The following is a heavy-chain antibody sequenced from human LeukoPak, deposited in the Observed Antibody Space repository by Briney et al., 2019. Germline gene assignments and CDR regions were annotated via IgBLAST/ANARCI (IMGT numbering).Heavy chain of an antibody. Sequence: GGSLRLSCAASGFTFSSYAMSWVRQAPGKGLEWVSAISGSGGSTYYADSMKGRFTISRDNSKNTLYLQMNSLRAEDTAVYYCAKHFEVWLVISHFDYWGQGTLVTVSS. D-gene: IGHD6-19*01. V-gene: IGHV3-23*01. J-gene: IGHJ4*02. CDR2: ISGSGGST. CDR1: GFTFSSYA. CDR3: AKHFEVWLVISHFDY.